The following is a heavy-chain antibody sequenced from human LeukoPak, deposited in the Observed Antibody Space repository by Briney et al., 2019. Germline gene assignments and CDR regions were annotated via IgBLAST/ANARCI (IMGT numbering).Heavy chain of an antibody. D-gene: IGHD6-19*01. CDR2: IWCDGSNK. CDR3: ARERGSGWYYFDY. Sequence: PGGSLRLSCAASGFTFSSYGMHWVRQAPGKGLEWVAVIWCDGSNKYYADSVKGRFTISRDNSKNTLYLQMNSLRAEDTAVYYCARERGSGWYYFDYWGQGTLVTVSS. CDR1: GFTFSSYG. J-gene: IGHJ4*02. V-gene: IGHV3-33*01.